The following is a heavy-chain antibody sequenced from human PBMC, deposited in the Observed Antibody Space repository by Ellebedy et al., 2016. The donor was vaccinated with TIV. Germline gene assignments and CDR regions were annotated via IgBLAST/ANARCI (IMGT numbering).Heavy chain of an antibody. J-gene: IGHJ3*02. D-gene: IGHD5-18*01. CDR3: ATYQGAAMVDAYDS. Sequence: SETLSLXXTVSAASIRNHYWNWIRQPPGKGLEWIGSIYYSGSTYYNPSLKSRVTISIDTSKRYFSLNLRSVTDADTAVYFCATYQGAAMVDAYDSWGQGTVVTVSS. CDR1: AASIRNHY. CDR2: IYYSGST. V-gene: IGHV4-59*11.